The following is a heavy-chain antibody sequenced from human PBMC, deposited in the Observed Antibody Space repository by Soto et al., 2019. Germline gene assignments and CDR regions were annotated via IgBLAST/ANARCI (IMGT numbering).Heavy chain of an antibody. CDR3: AKDLMVVHSSSCYGDYYNTGMDV. J-gene: IGHJ6*02. D-gene: IGHD6-13*01. CDR1: GFTFSSYG. Sequence: PGGSLRLSCAASGFTFSSYGMHWVRQAPGKGLEWVAVISYDGSNKYYADSVKGRFTISRDNSKNTLYLQMNSLRAEDTAVYYCAKDLMVVHSSSCYGDYYNTGMDVWCQGAAVTVS. CDR2: ISYDGSNK. V-gene: IGHV3-30*18.